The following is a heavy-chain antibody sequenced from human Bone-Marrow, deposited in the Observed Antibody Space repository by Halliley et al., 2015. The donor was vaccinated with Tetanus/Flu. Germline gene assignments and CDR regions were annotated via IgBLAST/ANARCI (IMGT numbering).Heavy chain of an antibody. D-gene: IGHD1-26*01. CDR2: IGPAGDT. V-gene: IGHV3-13*01. CDR3: AGGKLHSKGGSYYHGMDV. CDR1: GFAFNTYD. J-gene: IGHJ6*02. Sequence: TASGFAFNTYDIQWVRQRAGKGLEWVSSIGPAGDTYYPVSVRGRFTISRDNARNSLYLHMNSLTDGDTAVYYCAGGKLHSKGGSYYHGMDVWGQGTTVTVSS.